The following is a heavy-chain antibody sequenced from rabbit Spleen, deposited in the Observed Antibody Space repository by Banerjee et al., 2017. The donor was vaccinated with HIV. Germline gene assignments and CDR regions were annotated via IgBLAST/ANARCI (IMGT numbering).Heavy chain of an antibody. CDR1: GFPFSEKAV. V-gene: IGHV1S45*01. D-gene: IGHD6-1*01. J-gene: IGHJ4*01. CDR3: ATYLGIGDTYRGLNL. CDR2: INVVTGKA. Sequence: QEQLVESGGGLVKPGASLTLTCEASGFPFSEKAVMCWVRQAPGKGLTWIACINVVTGKAVYASWAKGRFTFSRTSSTTVTLQMTRLTAANTATYFCATYLGIGDTYRGLNLWGQGTLVPS.